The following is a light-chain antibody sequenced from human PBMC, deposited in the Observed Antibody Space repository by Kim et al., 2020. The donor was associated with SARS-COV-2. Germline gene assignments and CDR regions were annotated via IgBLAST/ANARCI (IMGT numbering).Light chain of an antibody. CDR2: GVS. J-gene: IGLJ2*01. CDR1: SSDVGAYNF. V-gene: IGLV2-14*03. Sequence: GQSITISCTGTSSDVGAYNFVSWYQQRPGRTPKLLIYGVSNRPAGISDRFSGSKSANTASLTISGLQAEDEADYYCSAYGSSFTVLFGRGTKLTVL. CDR3: SAYGSSFTVL.